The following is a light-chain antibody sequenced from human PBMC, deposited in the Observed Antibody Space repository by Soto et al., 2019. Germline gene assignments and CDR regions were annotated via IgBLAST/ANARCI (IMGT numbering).Light chain of an antibody. V-gene: IGKV3-20*01. CDR2: GAS. CDR3: QQYSGSPPYT. Sequence: EIVLTQSPGTLSSSPGERATLSCRASQSVTTNCLAWYQQKPGQAPRLLIYGASIRAPGIPDRFSGSGSGTDFPLTISRLEPEDFAVYYCQQYSGSPPYTFGQGTKLEI. CDR1: QSVTTNC. J-gene: IGKJ2*01.